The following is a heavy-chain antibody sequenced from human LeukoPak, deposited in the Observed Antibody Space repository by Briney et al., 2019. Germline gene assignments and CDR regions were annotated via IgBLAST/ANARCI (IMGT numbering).Heavy chain of an antibody. CDR3: ARDRRIRLGELSSFYYYYGMDV. D-gene: IGHD3-16*02. Sequence: ASVKVSCKASGYTFTSYYMHWVRQAPGQGLEWXXXXXXXXGSTSYAQKFQGRVTMTRDTSTSTVCMELSSLRSEDTAVYYCARDRRIRLGELSSFYYYYGMDVWGKGTTVTVSS. CDR2: XXXXXGST. V-gene: IGHV1-46*01. CDR1: GYTFTSYY. J-gene: IGHJ6*04.